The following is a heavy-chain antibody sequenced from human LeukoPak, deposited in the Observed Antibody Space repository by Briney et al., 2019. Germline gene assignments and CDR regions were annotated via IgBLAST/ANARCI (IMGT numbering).Heavy chain of an antibody. V-gene: IGHV3-21*01. Sequence: GGSLRLSCAASAFTFRSYAMIWVRQAPGKGLEWVSSISSSSSYIYYADSVKGRFTISRDNAKNSLYLQMNSLRAEDTAVYYCARDGRDTAMVRAWYYGMDVWGQGTTVTVS. D-gene: IGHD5-18*01. CDR1: AFTFRSYA. CDR2: ISSSSSYI. J-gene: IGHJ6*02. CDR3: ARDGRDTAMVRAWYYGMDV.